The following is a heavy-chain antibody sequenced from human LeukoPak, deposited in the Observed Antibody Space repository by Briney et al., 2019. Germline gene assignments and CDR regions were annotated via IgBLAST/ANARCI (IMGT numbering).Heavy chain of an antibody. V-gene: IGHV4-61*02. J-gene: IGHJ6*03. Sequence: PSQTLSLTCTVSGGSISSGSYYWSWIRQPAGKGLEWLGRIYTSGSTNYNPSLKSRVTISVDTSKNQFSLKLSSVTAADTAVYYCARAGRQLLQDYYYYYYMDVWGKGTTVTVSS. D-gene: IGHD2-2*01. CDR1: GGSISSGSYY. CDR2: IYTSGST. CDR3: ARAGRQLLQDYYYYYYMDV.